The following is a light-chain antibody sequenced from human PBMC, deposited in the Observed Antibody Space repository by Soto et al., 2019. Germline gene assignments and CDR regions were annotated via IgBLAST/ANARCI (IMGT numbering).Light chain of an antibody. V-gene: IGKV1-39*01. CDR1: QSITSH. CDR3: QQSYRTPLT. J-gene: IGKJ4*01. Sequence: DIQMTQSPSSLSASVGDRVIITCRAGQSITSHLNWYQQKPGKAPKLLIYSASSLQSGAPPRFSGSGSGTDFTLTISSLQPEEFATYYCQQSYRTPLTFGGGTKVEIK. CDR2: SAS.